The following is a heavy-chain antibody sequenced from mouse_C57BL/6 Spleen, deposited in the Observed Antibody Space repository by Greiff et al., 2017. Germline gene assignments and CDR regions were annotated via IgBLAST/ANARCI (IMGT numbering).Heavy chain of an antibody. V-gene: IGHV2-5*01. J-gene: IGHJ4*01. Sequence: VQLQQSGPGLVQPSQSLSITCTVSGFSLTSYGVHWVRQSPGKGLEWLGVIWRGGSTDYNAAFMSRLSITKDNSKSQVFFKMNSLQADDTAIYYCAKMYYGSSYAMDYWGQGTSVTVSS. CDR2: IWRGGST. CDR1: GFSLTSYG. CDR3: AKMYYGSSYAMDY. D-gene: IGHD1-1*01.